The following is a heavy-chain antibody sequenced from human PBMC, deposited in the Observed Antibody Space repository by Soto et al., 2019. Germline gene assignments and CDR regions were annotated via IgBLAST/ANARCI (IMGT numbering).Heavy chain of an antibody. CDR2: IYYSGSA. J-gene: IGHJ5*02. Sequence: QVQLQESGPGLVKPSQTLSLTCTVSGVSINSDDYYWSWIRQPPGKGLEWIGNIYYSGSASYNPALKRRLVMSLDTYRTEFSLKLSSVTAADTAVYYCASDQTSGASGHHWFDRWGQGTLVTVSS. D-gene: IGHD3-10*01. CDR3: ASDQTSGASGHHWFDR. CDR1: GVSINSDDYY. V-gene: IGHV4-30-4*01.